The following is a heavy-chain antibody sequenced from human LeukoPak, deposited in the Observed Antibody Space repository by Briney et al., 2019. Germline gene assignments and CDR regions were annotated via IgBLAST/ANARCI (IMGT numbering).Heavy chain of an antibody. CDR3: AALDNGRDY. CDR1: GFTFSSYW. V-gene: IGHV3-74*01. Sequence: GGSLRLSCAASGFTFSSYWMHWIRHAPGKGLVWVSRIKRDGSSPAYADSVKGRFTISRDNAKNTLYLQMDSLRAEDTAVYYCAALDNGRDYWGQGTLVTVSS. D-gene: IGHD1-14*01. CDR2: IKRDGSSP. J-gene: IGHJ4*02.